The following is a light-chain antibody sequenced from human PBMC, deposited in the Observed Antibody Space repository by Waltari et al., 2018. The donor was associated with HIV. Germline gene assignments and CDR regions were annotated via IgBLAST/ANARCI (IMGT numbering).Light chain of an antibody. V-gene: IGKV1-39*01. CDR2: GGS. CDR1: RYISSY. Sequence: DIQMTQSPSSLSAAVGDRVTITCRASRYISSYLNWYQHKPGKAPKLLIYGGSTLHSGVPSRFSGSGSATEFTLTISSLQPEDFATYYCQQSYTSPRFGQGTKVEI. J-gene: IGKJ1*01. CDR3: QQSYTSPR.